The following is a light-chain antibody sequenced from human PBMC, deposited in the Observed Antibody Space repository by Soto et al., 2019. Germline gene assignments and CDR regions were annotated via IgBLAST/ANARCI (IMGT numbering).Light chain of an antibody. Sequence: EIVMTQSPATLSVSPGERATLSCRASQSISSNLAWYQQKPGQAPRLLMFRTSSRATGFPARFSGSGSGTEFNLTISSLQSEDFGVYYCQQHSNWPPLTFGQGTRLEIK. V-gene: IGKV3-15*01. CDR2: RTS. J-gene: IGKJ5*01. CDR1: QSISSN. CDR3: QQHSNWPPLT.